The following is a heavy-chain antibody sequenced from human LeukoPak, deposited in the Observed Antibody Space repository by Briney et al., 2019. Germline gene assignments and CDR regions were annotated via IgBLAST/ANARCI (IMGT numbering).Heavy chain of an antibody. D-gene: IGHD6-19*01. J-gene: IGHJ4*02. CDR3: ARDKPPTVADDFDY. CDR1: GYTFTSYG. Sequence: GASVKVSCKASGYTFTSYGISWVRHAPGQGLEWMGWISAYNGNTNYAQKLQGRVTMTTDTSTSTAYMELRSLRSDDTAVYYCARDKPPTVADDFDYWGQGTLVTVSS. CDR2: ISAYNGNT. V-gene: IGHV1-18*01.